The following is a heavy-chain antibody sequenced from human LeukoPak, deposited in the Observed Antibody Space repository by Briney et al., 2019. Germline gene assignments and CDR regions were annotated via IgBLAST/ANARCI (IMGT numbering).Heavy chain of an antibody. Sequence: ASVKVSCKASGGTFSSYAISWVRQAPGQGLEWMGWISAYNGNTNYAQKLQGRVTMTTDTSTSTAYMELRSLRSDDTAVYYCARGVAVAGTWGYYFDYWGQGTLVTVSS. CDR2: ISAYNGNT. D-gene: IGHD6-19*01. CDR1: GGTFSSYA. CDR3: ARGVAVAGTWGYYFDY. J-gene: IGHJ4*02. V-gene: IGHV1-18*01.